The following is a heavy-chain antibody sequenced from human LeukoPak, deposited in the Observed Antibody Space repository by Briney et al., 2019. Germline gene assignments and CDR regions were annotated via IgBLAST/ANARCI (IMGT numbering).Heavy chain of an antibody. CDR1: GGSISSYY. Sequence: SETLSLTCTVSGGSISSYYWSWIRQPPGKGLEWIGYIYYSGSTNYNPSLKSRVTISVDTSKNQFSLKLSSVTAADTAVYYCAREVRIAEADTDYFDYWGQGTLVTVSS. V-gene: IGHV4-59*01. CDR2: IYYSGST. D-gene: IGHD6-19*01. CDR3: AREVRIAEADTDYFDY. J-gene: IGHJ4*02.